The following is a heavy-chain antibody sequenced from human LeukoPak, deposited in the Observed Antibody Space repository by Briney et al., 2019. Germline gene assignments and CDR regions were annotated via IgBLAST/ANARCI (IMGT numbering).Heavy chain of an antibody. J-gene: IGHJ5*02. Sequence: PGGSLRLSCAASGFTFSNYWMSWVRQAPGKGLEWVANIKEDGSDKYYVDSVKGRFSISKDNAKNSLYLQMNSLRAEDTAVYYCASLDSSGPNWFDPWGQGTLVTVSS. CDR2: IKEDGSDK. D-gene: IGHD6-19*01. V-gene: IGHV3-7*01. CDR1: GFTFSNYW. CDR3: ASLDSSGPNWFDP.